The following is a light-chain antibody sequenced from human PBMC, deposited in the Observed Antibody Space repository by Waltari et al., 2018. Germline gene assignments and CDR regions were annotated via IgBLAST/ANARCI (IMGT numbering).Light chain of an antibody. J-gene: IGKJ2*01. Sequence: DIQMTQSPSSLSASVGYRVTITCRATQSINNYLNWYQHKPGRAPKLLIYAASSLQSGVPSRFTGSGSGTHFTLTITSLQPEDFATYYCQQTFSIPRSSFGQGTKLEIK. CDR2: AAS. CDR1: QSINNY. CDR3: QQTFSIPRSS. V-gene: IGKV1-39*01.